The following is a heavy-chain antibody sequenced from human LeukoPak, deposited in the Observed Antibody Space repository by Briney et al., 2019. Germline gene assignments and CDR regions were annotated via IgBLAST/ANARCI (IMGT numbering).Heavy chain of an antibody. CDR1: GFTFSSYA. V-gene: IGHV3-23*01. D-gene: IGHD6-13*01. Sequence: GGSLRPSCAAAGFTFSSYAMSWGRQAAGDRLGWGSAITGSCGSTYYPDSVEGRFTISRENFKNTYYRQMNSLRAENTAVYSCAVEPEVAPYSRTSYWGQGTLVTVSS. CDR2: ITGSCGST. J-gene: IGHJ4*02. CDR3: AVEPEVAPYSRTSY.